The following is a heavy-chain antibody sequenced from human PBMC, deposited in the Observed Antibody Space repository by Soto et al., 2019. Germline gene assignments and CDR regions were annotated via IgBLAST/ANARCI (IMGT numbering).Heavy chain of an antibody. D-gene: IGHD1-1*01. CDR2: ISYDGSNK. J-gene: IGHJ5*02. CDR3: AIIPRGTRPVRFDP. V-gene: IGHV3-30*03. Sequence: QPGGSLRLSCAASGFTFSSYGMHWVRQAPGKGLEWVAVISYDGSNKYYADSVKGRFTISRDNSKNTLYLQMNSLRAEDTAVYYCAIIPRGTRPVRFDPWGQGTLVTVSS. CDR1: GFTFSSYG.